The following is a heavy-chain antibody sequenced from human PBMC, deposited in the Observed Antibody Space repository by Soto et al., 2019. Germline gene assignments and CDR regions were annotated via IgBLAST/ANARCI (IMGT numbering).Heavy chain of an antibody. Sequence: SETLSLTCTDSGGSISSYYWSWIRQPPGKGLEWIGYIYYSGSTNYNPSLKSRVTISVDTSKNQFSLRLSSVTAADTAVYYCARAGYYYDSSEAFDIWGQGTMVTVSS. J-gene: IGHJ3*02. D-gene: IGHD3-22*01. CDR1: GGSISSYY. V-gene: IGHV4-59*01. CDR3: ARAGYYYDSSEAFDI. CDR2: IYYSGST.